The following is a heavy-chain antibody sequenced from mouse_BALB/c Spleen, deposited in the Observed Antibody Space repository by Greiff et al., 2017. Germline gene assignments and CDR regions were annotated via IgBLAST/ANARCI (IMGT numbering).Heavy chain of an antibody. V-gene: IGHV2-5-1*01. CDR3: AKRYGSSYEYFDV. Sequence: VQLVESGPSLVQPSQSLSITCTVSGFSLTSYGVHWVRQSPGKGLEWLGVIWRGGSTDYNAAFMSRLSITKDNSKSQVFFKMNSLQADDTAIYYCAKRYGSSYEYFDVWGAGTTVTVSS. D-gene: IGHD1-1*01. CDR2: IWRGGST. CDR1: GFSLTSYG. J-gene: IGHJ1*01.